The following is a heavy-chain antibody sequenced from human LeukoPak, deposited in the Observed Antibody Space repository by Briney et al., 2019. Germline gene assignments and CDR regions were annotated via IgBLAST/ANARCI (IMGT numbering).Heavy chain of an antibody. Sequence: GGSLRLSCAASGFTFSSYSMNWVRQAPGKGLEWVSSISSSSSYIYYADSVKGRFTISRDNAKNSLYLQMNSLRAEDTAVYYCAREGGSPPGYYYYMDVWGKGTTVTVS. CDR2: ISSSSSYI. V-gene: IGHV3-21*01. CDR1: GFTFSSYS. J-gene: IGHJ6*03. CDR3: AREGGSPPGYYYYMDV.